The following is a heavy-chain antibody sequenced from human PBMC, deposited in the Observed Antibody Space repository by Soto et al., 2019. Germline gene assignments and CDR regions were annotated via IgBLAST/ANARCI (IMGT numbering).Heavy chain of an antibody. CDR1: GGSISSSSYY. CDR3: ASTNIAFYNWFDP. Sequence: SETLSLTCTVSGGSISSSSYYWGWIRQPPGKVLEWIVSICYSGSTYYNPSLKSRVTISVDTSENQFSVKLSSGTAADTAVYYCASTNIAFYNWFDPWGQGTMVTVSS. CDR2: ICYSGST. J-gene: IGHJ5*02. D-gene: IGHD3-3*02. V-gene: IGHV4-39*01.